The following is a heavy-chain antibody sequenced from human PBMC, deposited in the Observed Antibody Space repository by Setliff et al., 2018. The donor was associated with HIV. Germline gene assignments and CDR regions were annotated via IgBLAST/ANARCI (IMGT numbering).Heavy chain of an antibody. CDR2: ISAYNGDT. J-gene: IGHJ4*02. CDR1: GGTFGRFG. Sequence: ASVKVSCKASGGTFGRFGISWVRQAPGQGLEWMGWISAYNGDTKYSQTFQGRVTMTTDTSTATAFMELRSLRSDDTAVYYCARGYDSSGYYYGEVPDDYWGQGTLVTAPQ. V-gene: IGHV1-18*01. CDR3: ARGYDSSGYYYGEVPDDY. D-gene: IGHD3-22*01.